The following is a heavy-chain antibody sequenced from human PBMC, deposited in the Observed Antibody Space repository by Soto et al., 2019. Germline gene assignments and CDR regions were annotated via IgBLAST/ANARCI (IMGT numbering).Heavy chain of an antibody. CDR1: GGTFSSYA. CDR3: ARSDYVWGSYRYTHLFDY. V-gene: IGHV1-69*01. J-gene: IGHJ4*02. Sequence: QVQLVQSGAEVKKPGSSVKVSCKASGGTFSSYAISWVRQAPGQGLEWMGGIIPIFGTANYAQMFQGRVTITADESTSTAYMELSSLRSEDTAVYYCARSDYVWGSYRYTHLFDYWGQGTLVTVSS. CDR2: IIPIFGTA. D-gene: IGHD3-16*02.